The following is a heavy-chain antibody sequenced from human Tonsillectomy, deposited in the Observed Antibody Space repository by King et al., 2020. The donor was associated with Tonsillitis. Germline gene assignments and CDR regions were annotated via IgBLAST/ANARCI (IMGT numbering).Heavy chain of an antibody. V-gene: IGHV3-33*05. CDR1: GFSFSSNG. Sequence: VQLVESGGGVVQPGRSLRLSCAASGFSFSSNGMHWVRQAPGKGLEWVAVISYDGSNKHQTDSVKGRFTISRDNSKNTLYLQMNSLRAEDTAVYYCARERLYNVGWGIDHWGQGTLVTVSS. CDR2: ISYDGSNK. CDR3: ARERLYNVGWGIDH. D-gene: IGHD7-27*01. J-gene: IGHJ4*02.